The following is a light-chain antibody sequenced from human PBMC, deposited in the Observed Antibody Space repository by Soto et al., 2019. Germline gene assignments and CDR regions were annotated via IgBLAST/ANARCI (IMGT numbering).Light chain of an antibody. CDR2: AAS. J-gene: IGKJ1*01. CDR1: QSISTY. V-gene: IGKV1-39*01. Sequence: DIQMTQSPSSLSASVGDRVTITCRASQSISTYLSWYQQRAGKAPKLLIYAASSLQSGVPSRFSGGGSGTDFTLSISSLQPEDFATYYCQQSFSRPSEWTFGQGTKVEIK. CDR3: QQSFSRPSEWT.